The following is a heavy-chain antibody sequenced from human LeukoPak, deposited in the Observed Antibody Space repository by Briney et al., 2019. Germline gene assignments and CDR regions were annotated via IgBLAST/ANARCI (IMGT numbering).Heavy chain of an antibody. CDR3: AKGDSSYYYDSSGPNWFDP. D-gene: IGHD3-22*01. CDR2: ISGSGGST. CDR1: GFTFSSYA. J-gene: IGHJ5*02. V-gene: IGHV3-23*01. Sequence: PGGSLRLSCAASGFTFSSYAMSWVRQAPGKGLEWVSAISGSGGSTYYADSVKGRFTISRDNSKNTLYLQMNSLRAEDTAVYYCAKGDSSYYYDSSGPNWFDPWGQGTLVTVSS.